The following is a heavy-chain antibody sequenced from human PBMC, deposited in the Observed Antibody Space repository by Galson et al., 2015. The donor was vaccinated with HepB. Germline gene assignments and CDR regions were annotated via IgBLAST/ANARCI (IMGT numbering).Heavy chain of an antibody. CDR1: GFTFSSHS. V-gene: IGHV3-48*02. CDR2: ITGSGTTI. J-gene: IGHJ4*02. CDR3: ARGLYYFDY. Sequence: SLRLSCAASGFTFSSHSMNWVRQAPGRGLEWVSFITGSGTTIYYADSVKGRFTISRDNAKNSLYLQMNSLRDEDTAVYYCARGLYYFDYWGQGTLVTVSS.